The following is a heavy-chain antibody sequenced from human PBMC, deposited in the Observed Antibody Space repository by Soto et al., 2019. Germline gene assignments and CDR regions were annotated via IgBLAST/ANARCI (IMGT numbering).Heavy chain of an antibody. CDR3: ARVYSSSWYRSAHYYGMDV. J-gene: IGHJ6*02. CDR1: GYTFTSYG. D-gene: IGHD6-13*01. CDR2: ISAYNGNT. V-gene: IGHV1-18*01. Sequence: QVQLVQSGAEVKKPGASVKVSCKASGYTFTSYGISWVRQAPGQGLEWMGWISAYNGNTNDAQKLQGRVTMTTDTSTSTAYMELRSLRSDDTAVYYCARVYSSSWYRSAHYYGMDVWGQGTTVTVSS.